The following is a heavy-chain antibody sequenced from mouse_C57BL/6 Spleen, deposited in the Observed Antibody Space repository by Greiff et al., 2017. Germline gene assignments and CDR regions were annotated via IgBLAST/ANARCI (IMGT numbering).Heavy chain of an antibody. CDR2: ISSGSSTI. CDR1: GFTFSDYG. CDR3: AFYYDSAWFAY. J-gene: IGHJ3*01. Sequence: VQLKESGGGLVKPGGSLKLSCAASGFTFSDYGMHWVRQAPEKGLEWVAYISSGSSTIYYADTVKGRFTISRDNAKNTLFLQMTSLRSEDTAMYYCAFYYDSAWFAYWGQGTLVTVSA. D-gene: IGHD2-4*01. V-gene: IGHV5-17*01.